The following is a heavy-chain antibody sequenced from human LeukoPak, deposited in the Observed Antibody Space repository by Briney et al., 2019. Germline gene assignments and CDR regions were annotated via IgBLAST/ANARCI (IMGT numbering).Heavy chain of an antibody. V-gene: IGHV3-30*18. D-gene: IGHD3-16*01. CDR1: GFTFSIYG. CDR2: MSNDGSNE. Sequence: GGSLRLSCAASGFTFSIYGMHWVRQAPGKGLEWVAVMSNDGSNEYYADSVKGRFTISRDNSRNTLYLQMNSLRVEDTAVYYCAKKAVGGVEAAPDYWGQGTLVTVSS. CDR3: AKKAVGGVEAAPDY. J-gene: IGHJ4*02.